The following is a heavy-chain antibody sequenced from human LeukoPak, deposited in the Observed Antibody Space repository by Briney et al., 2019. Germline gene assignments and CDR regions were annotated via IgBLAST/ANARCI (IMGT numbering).Heavy chain of an antibody. V-gene: IGHV3-7*01. CDR1: GLSFSTSW. Sequence: TGGSLRLSCAVSGLSFSTSWMSWVRQAPGKGLEWVANIKQDGSEKYYVDSVKGRFIVSRDNARNSLFLQMNNLRAEDTAVYYCARRKTGTAASPLYYFDYWGQGTLVTVSS. D-gene: IGHD1-7*01. J-gene: IGHJ4*01. CDR3: ARRKTGTAASPLYYFDY. CDR2: IKQDGSEK.